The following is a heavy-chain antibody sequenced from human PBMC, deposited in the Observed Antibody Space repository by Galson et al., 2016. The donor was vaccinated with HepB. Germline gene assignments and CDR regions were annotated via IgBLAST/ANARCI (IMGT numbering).Heavy chain of an antibody. CDR3: AKGLAYCSGTSCLSYSDSPGGCMDV. J-gene: IGHJ6*02. CDR1: GFAFSTFG. CDR2: IWYDGNNK. D-gene: IGHD2-2*01. Sequence: SLRLSCAASGFAFSTFGMHWVRQAPGKGLEWLAVIWYDGNNKYYLNSVKGRFTISGDNSKNMLYLQLSSLRVEDTAVYYCAKGLAYCSGTSCLSYSDSPGGCMDVWGQGTTVTVSS. V-gene: IGHV3-33*06.